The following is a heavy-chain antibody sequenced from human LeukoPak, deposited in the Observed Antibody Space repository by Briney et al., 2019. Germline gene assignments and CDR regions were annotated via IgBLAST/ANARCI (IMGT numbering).Heavy chain of an antibody. CDR3: ARVGYSYGYSSPNFDY. CDR1: GGTLSSYA. V-gene: IGHV1-69*13. D-gene: IGHD5-18*01. J-gene: IGHJ4*02. Sequence: SVKVSCKASGGTLSSYAISWVRQAPGQGLEWMGGIIPIFGTANYAQKFQGRVTFTADESTSTAYMELSSLRSEDTAVYYCARVGYSYGYSSPNFDYWGQGTLVTVSS. CDR2: IIPIFGTA.